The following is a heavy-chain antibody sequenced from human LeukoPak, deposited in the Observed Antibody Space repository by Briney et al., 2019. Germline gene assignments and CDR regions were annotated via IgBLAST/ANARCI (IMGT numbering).Heavy chain of an antibody. J-gene: IGHJ6*03. D-gene: IGHD3-10*01. CDR2: IYWNDVK. CDR1: GFSLSTSGVG. V-gene: IGHV2-5*01. CDR3: VRWTMVRGDDQYYMDV. Sequence: SGPTLVKPTQTLTLTCTFSGFSLSTSGVGVGWIRQPPGKALEWLTLIYWNDVKRYSPSLKSRLTITKDTSKNQVALTMTNMDPVDTATYYCVRWTMVRGDDQYYMDVWGKGTTVTISS.